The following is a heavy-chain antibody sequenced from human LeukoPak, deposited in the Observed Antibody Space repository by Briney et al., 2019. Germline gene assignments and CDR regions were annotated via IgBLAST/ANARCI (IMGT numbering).Heavy chain of an antibody. CDR3: ARLSGYHFDY. D-gene: IGHD5-12*01. V-gene: IGHV4-34*01. Sequence: NASETLSLTCGVYSGSLSDKYWSWIRQPPGKGLEWIGEINPSGRTNCNPSLKSRVTMSIDTSKNQFSLKLSSVTAADTAVYYCARLSGYHFDYWGQGALVTVSS. CDR1: SGSLSDKY. CDR2: INPSGRT. J-gene: IGHJ4*02.